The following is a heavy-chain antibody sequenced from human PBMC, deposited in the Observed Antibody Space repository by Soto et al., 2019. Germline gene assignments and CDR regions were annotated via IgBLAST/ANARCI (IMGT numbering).Heavy chain of an antibody. V-gene: IGHV1-46*02. CDR2: INPSGGST. Sequence: ASVKVSCKPSGYTLNTDYLHWVRQAPGQGLEWMGIINPSGGSTSYAQKFQGRVTMTRDTSTSTVYMELSSLRSEDTAVYYCASGFVGYWGQGTLVTVSS. J-gene: IGHJ4*02. CDR3: ASGFVGY. CDR1: GYTLNTDY.